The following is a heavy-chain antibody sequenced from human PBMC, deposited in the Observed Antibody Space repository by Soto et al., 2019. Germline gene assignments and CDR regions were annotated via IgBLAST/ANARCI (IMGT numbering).Heavy chain of an antibody. J-gene: IGHJ4*02. Sequence: GGSLRLSCAASGFTFSSYGMHWVRQAPGKGLEWVAVISYDGSNKYYADSVKGRFTISRDNSKNTLYLQMNSLRAEDTAVYYCAKDPGGSGSYYIDYWGQGTLVTVSS. V-gene: IGHV3-30*18. CDR2: ISYDGSNK. CDR3: AKDPGGSGSYYIDY. D-gene: IGHD3-10*01. CDR1: GFTFSSYG.